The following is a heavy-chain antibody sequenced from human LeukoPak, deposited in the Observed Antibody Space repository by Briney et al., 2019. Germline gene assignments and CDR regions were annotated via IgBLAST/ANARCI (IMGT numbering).Heavy chain of an antibody. D-gene: IGHD1-26*01. J-gene: IGHJ4*02. CDR1: GFTFSTYW. V-gene: IGHV3-7*01. CDR3: ARDISGWNDF. CDR2: IKEDGRQK. Sequence: HPGGSLRLSCVASGFTFSTYWMTWVRQAPGKGLEWVANIKEDGRQKHYVGSVKGRFTISRDNAKNSLYLQMNSLRVEDTALYYCARDISGWNDFWGLGTLVTVSS.